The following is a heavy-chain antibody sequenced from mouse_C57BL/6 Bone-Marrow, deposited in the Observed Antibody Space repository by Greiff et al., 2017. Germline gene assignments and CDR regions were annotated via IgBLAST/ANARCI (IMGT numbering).Heavy chain of an antibody. V-gene: IGHV1-69*01. CDR1: GYTFTSYW. CDR3: ARLYWYFDV. CDR2: IDPSDSYT. J-gene: IGHJ1*03. Sequence: QVQLQQPGAELVMPGASVKLSCKASGYTFTSYWMHWVKQRPGQGLEWIGEIDPSDSYTNYNQKFKGQSTLTVDKSSSTAYMQLSSLTSEDSAVYYGARLYWYFDVWGTGTTVTVSS.